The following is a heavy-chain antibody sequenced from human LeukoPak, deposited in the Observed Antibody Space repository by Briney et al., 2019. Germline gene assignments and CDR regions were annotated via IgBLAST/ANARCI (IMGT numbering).Heavy chain of an antibody. CDR3: ARGDLGYYDSSGYYHFDY. CDR1: GFTFSSYG. V-gene: IGHV3-33*08. Sequence: GGSLRLSCAASGFTFSSYGMHWVRQAPGKGLEWVAVIWYDGSNKYYADSVKGRFTISRDNSKNTLYLQMNSLRAEDTAVYYCARGDLGYYDSSGYYHFDYWGQGTLVTIST. CDR2: IWYDGSNK. D-gene: IGHD3-22*01. J-gene: IGHJ4*02.